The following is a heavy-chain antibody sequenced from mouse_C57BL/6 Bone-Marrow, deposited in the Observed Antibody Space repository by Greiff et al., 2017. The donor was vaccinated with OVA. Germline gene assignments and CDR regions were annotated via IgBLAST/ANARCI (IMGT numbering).Heavy chain of an antibody. V-gene: IGHV2-5*01. CDR3: AKESYGSSLYAMDY. CDR1: GFSLTSYG. CDR2: IWRGGST. J-gene: IGHJ4*01. Sequence: VQLQQSGPGLVQPSQSLSITCTVSGFSLTSYGVHWVRQSPGKGLEWLGVIWRGGSTDYNAAFMSRLSITKDNSKSQVFLKMNSLQADDTAIYYCAKESYGSSLYAMDYWGQGTSVTVSS. D-gene: IGHD1-1*01.